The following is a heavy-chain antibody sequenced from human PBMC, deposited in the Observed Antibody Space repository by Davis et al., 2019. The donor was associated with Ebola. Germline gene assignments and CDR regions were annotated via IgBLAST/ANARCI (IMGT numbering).Heavy chain of an antibody. CDR2: IWYDGSNK. CDR3: AREVGSSWWFDP. V-gene: IGHV3-33*08. CDR1: GFTFSSYG. D-gene: IGHD6-13*01. Sequence: PGGSLRLSCAASGFTFSSYGMHWVRQAPGKGLEWVAVIWYDGSNKYYADSVKGRFTISRDNSKNTLYLQMNSLRAEDTAVYYCAREVGSSWWFDPWGQGTLVTVSS. J-gene: IGHJ5*02.